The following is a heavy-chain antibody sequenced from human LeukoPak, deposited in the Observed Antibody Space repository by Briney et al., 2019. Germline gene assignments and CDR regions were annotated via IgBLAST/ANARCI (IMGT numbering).Heavy chain of an antibody. D-gene: IGHD2-2*01. CDR3: ARRIYCSSTSCHTYYFDY. V-gene: IGHV5-51*01. J-gene: IGHJ4*02. Sequence: GESLKISCKGSGYSFTSYWIGWVRQMPGKGLEWMGIIYPGDSDTRYSPSFQGQVTISADKSISTAYLQWSSLKASDTATYYCARRIYCSSTSCHTYYFDYWGQGTLVTVSS. CDR2: IYPGDSDT. CDR1: GYSFTSYW.